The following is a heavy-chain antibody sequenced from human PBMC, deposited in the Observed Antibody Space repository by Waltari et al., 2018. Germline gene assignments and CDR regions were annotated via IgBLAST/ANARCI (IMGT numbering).Heavy chain of an antibody. CDR2: NHHSGST. J-gene: IGHJ4*02. V-gene: IGHV4-34*01. CDR1: GASFSGYY. Sequence: QVQIQQRGAGLLKPSETLSLTCAVYGASFSGYYWSWIRQPPGKGLEWIGENHHSGSTNYNPSLHRRVTISVPTSTSKFSLNLTSGTGADTAVYYCARGAGDGFHRGIVDYGGQGPLVTVSS. D-gene: IGHD3-16*01. CDR3: ARGAGDGFHRGIVDY.